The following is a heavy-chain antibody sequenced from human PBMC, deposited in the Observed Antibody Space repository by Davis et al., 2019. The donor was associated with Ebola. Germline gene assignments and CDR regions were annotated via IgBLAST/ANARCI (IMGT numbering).Heavy chain of an antibody. D-gene: IGHD3-3*01. Sequence: GGSLRLSCAGSEFVFSTFTMNWVRQAPGKGLEWVSSISSRGLYKYYADSVKGRFTISRDNAKNSLYLQMNSLRAEDTAVYYCAKSGLSFGVVKYHYGMDVWGQGTLVTVSS. J-gene: IGHJ6*02. CDR1: EFVFSTFT. V-gene: IGHV3-21*04. CDR2: ISSRGLYK. CDR3: AKSGLSFGVVKYHYGMDV.